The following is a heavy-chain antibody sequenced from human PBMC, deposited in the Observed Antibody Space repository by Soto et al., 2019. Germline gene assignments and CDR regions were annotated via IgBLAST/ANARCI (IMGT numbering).Heavy chain of an antibody. CDR3: ATGWGYLDSSAFRYLYAMDV. Sequence: GGSLRLSCAASGFTFSTYWMSWVRQAPGKGLEWVANIKEDGSEKYYVDSVEGRFTISRENAKNSLYLQMTSLRAEDTALYYCATGWGYLDSSAFRYLYAMDVWGQGTTATVSS. V-gene: IGHV3-7*01. CDR1: GFTFSTYW. J-gene: IGHJ6*02. D-gene: IGHD3-22*01. CDR2: IKEDGSEK.